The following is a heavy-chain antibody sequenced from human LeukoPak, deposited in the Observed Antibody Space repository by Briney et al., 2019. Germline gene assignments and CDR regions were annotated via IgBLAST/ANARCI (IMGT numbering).Heavy chain of an antibody. V-gene: IGHV3-74*01. J-gene: IGHJ4*02. CDR1: GFTFSSYW. Sequence: GGSLRLSCAASGFTFSSYWMHWVRQAPGKGLVWVSRIKSDGSTTTYADSVKGRFTISRDNAKNTLYLQMNSLRAEDTAVYYCARVVDTHFDYWGQGTLVTFSS. CDR2: IKSDGSTT. CDR3: ARVVDTHFDY. D-gene: IGHD5-18*01.